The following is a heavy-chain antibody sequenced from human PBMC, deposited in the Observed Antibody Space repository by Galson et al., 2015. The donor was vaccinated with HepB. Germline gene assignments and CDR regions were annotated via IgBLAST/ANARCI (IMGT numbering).Heavy chain of an antibody. Sequence: SLRLEGAAPGVTDGDSARSWFPQAPRKGLGWVGFIRSNAYGGTTEYAASVKGRFTISRDDSKSIAYLQMNSLKTEDTAVYYCTRDRGVIWFGDLLRTPFDYWGQGTLVTVSS. CDR3: TRDRGVIWFGDLLRTPFDY. D-gene: IGHD3-10*01. V-gene: IGHV3-49*03. CDR1: GVTDGDSA. J-gene: IGHJ4*02. CDR2: IRSNAYGGTT.